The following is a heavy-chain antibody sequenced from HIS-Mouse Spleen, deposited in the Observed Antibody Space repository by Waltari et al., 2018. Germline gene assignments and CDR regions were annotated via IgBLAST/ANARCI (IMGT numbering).Heavy chain of an antibody. CDR2: INSDGSRT. D-gene: IGHD1-1*01. J-gene: IGHJ3*02. V-gene: IGHV3-74*01. Sequence: EVQLVESGGGLVQPGGSLRLSCAASGFTFSSYWMHWVSRINSDGSRTSYADSVKGRFTISRDNAKNTLYLQMNSLRAEDTAVYYCARDLELDAFDIWGQGTMVTVSS. CDR3: ARDLELDAFDI. CDR1: GFTFSSYW.